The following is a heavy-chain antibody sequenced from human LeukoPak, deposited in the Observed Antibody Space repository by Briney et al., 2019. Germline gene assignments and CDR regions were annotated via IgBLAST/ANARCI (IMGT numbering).Heavy chain of an antibody. CDR1: GFTFSNAW. CDR2: IKSKTDGGTT. J-gene: IGHJ4*02. Sequence: PGGSLRLSCAASGFTFSNAWMSWVRQAPGKGLEWAGRIKSKTDGGTTDYAAPVKGRFTISRDDSKNTLYLQMNSLKTEDTAVYYCTTRPTIVFDYWGQGTLVTVSS. CDR3: TTRPTIVFDY. V-gene: IGHV3-15*01. D-gene: IGHD5-12*01.